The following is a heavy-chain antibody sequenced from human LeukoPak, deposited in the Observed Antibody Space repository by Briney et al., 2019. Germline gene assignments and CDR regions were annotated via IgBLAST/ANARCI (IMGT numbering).Heavy chain of an antibody. V-gene: IGHV3-66*01. J-gene: IGHJ3*02. D-gene: IGHD6-6*01. CDR1: GFTFSSYA. CDR2: IYSGGST. CDR3: ARTSAARYAFDI. Sequence: PGGSLRLSCAASGFTFSSYAMSWVRQAPGKGLEWVSLIYSGGSTYYADSVKGRFTISRDNAKNTLYLQMNSLRAEDTAVYYCARTSAARYAFDIWGQGTMVTVSS.